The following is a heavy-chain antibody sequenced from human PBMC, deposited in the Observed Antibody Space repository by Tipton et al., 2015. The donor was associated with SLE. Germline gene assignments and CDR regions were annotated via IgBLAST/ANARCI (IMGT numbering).Heavy chain of an antibody. V-gene: IGHV3-72*01. J-gene: IGHJ3*02. CDR2: TRNKANSYTT. CDR3: ARRGILSHAFDI. D-gene: IGHD2-15*01. CDR1: GFTFSDHY. Sequence: SLRLSCAASGFTFSDHYMDWVRQAPGKGLEWVGRTRNKANSYTTEYAASVKGRFTISRDDSKNSLYLQMNSLKTEDTAVYYCARRGILSHAFDIWGQGTMVTVSS.